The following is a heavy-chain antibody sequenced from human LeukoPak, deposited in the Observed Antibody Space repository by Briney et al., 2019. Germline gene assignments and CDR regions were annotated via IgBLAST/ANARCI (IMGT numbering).Heavy chain of an antibody. CDR2: ITSGFTP. CDR3: AKERDTAMVTIDY. J-gene: IGHJ4*02. CDR1: GLTFSDYA. V-gene: IGHV3-23*01. Sequence: PGGSLRLSCAASGLTFSDYAMSWFRQAPGKGLEWVSGITSGFTPHYADSVKGRFTISRDNSKNTLYLQMNSLRAEDTAVYYCAKERDTAMVTIDYWGQGTLVTVSS. D-gene: IGHD5-18*01.